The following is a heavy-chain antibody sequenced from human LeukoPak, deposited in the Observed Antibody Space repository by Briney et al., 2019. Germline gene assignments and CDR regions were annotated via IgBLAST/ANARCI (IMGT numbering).Heavy chain of an antibody. D-gene: IGHD1-26*01. V-gene: IGHV3-21*01. CDR2: ISSSSSYI. CDR1: GFTFSSYS. CDR3: ARVNLESGSYSDY. J-gene: IGHJ4*02. Sequence: QAEGSLRLSCAASGFTFSSYSMNWVRQAPGKGLEWVSSISSSSSYIYYADSVKGRFTISIDNAKNSLYLQMNSLRAEDTAVYYCARVNLESGSYSDYWGQGTLVTVSS.